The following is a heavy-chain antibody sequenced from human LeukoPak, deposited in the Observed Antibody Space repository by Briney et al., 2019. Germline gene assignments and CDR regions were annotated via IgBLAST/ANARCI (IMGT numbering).Heavy chain of an antibody. CDR3: ARRGSSWYYFDY. CDR1: GGSISSSSYY. CDR2: IYYSGST. Sequence: SETLSLTCTVSGGSISSSSYYWGWIRQPPGKGLEWIGSIYYSGSTYYNPSLKSRVTISVDTSRNQFSLKLNSLTAADTAVYYCARRGSSWYYFDYWGQGTLVTVSS. V-gene: IGHV4-39*07. D-gene: IGHD6-13*01. J-gene: IGHJ4*02.